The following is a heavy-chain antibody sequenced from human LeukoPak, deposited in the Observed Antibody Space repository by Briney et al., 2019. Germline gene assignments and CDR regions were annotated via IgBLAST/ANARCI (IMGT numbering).Heavy chain of an antibody. CDR3: ARLSYSSGCLRGFDP. V-gene: IGHV5-51*01. J-gene: IGHJ5*02. CDR1: GYSFTSYW. CDR2: IYPGDSDT. Sequence: GESLQISCKGSGYSFTSYWIGWVRQMPGKGLEWMGIIYPGDSDTRYSPSFQGQVTISADKSISTAYLQWSSLKASDTAMYYCARLSYSSGCLRGFDPWGQGTLVTVSS. D-gene: IGHD6-19*01.